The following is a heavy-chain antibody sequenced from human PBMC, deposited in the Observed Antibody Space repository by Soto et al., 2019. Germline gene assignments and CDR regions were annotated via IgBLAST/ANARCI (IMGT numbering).Heavy chain of an antibody. J-gene: IGHJ4*01. CDR3: ARTDSVGYYPYF. D-gene: IGHD3-22*01. CDR1: GGSISSGYY. Sequence: NPSETLSLTSPVPGGSISSGYYWAWIRQPPGKGLEWIGSPHHSGTTYYNPSLKSRVTISVXTSMSQFSLKLSSVTAADSALYYSARTDSVGYYPYF. V-gene: IGHV4-38-2*01. CDR2: PHHSGTT.